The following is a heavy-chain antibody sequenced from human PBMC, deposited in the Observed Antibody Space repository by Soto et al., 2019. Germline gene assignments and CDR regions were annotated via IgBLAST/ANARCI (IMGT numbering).Heavy chain of an antibody. J-gene: IGHJ5*02. CDR1: GYSISSGYY. V-gene: IGHV4-38-2*02. D-gene: IGHD3-22*01. CDR2: IFHTGST. CDR3: AREDYYDGNGYYYFFEP. Sequence: PSETLSLTCAVSGYSISSGYYWGWIRQPPGKGLEWMGSIFHTGSTYDNPSLKSRVTISVDTSKNHFSLKLNSVTAADTAIYYCAREDYYDGNGYYYFFEPWGQGTLVTVSS.